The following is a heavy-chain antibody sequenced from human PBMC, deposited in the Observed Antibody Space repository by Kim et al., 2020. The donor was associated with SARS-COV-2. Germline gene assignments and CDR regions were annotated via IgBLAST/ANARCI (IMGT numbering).Heavy chain of an antibody. J-gene: IGHJ1*01. Sequence: KQDGFEKNYVDSLRGRFTISRDNAKNSLYLQMNSLRVEDTAVYYCSRDLEHWGQGALVTVSS. D-gene: IGHD3-16*01. CDR3: SRDLEH. V-gene: IGHV3-7*01. CDR2: KQDGFEK.